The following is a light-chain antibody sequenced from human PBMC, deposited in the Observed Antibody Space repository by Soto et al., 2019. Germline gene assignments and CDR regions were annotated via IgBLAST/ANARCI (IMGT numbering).Light chain of an antibody. CDR3: EQYGGSLT. CDR1: QSFGSNY. Sequence: EIVLTQSPGTLSLSPGERATLSCRASQSFGSNYLAWFQHKPDQAPRLLIYGASSKATGSPGRFSGSGSGTYFTVTIGSVESEGFAAYYCEQYGGSLTFGQGTKVEIK. CDR2: GAS. J-gene: IGKJ1*01. V-gene: IGKV3-20*01.